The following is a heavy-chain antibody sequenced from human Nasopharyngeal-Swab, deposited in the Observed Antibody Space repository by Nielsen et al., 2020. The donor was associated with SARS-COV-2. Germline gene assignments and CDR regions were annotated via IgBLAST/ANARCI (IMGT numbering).Heavy chain of an antibody. Sequence: SLKISCAASGFTFDDYTMHWVRQPPGEGLEWVSGINWNSGRKVYADSVKGRFTISRDNAKNSLYLLMNSLRSEDTALYYCARGTADYSNPSFDYWGQGTLVTVPS. CDR1: GFTFDDYT. V-gene: IGHV3-9*01. CDR2: INWNSGRK. CDR3: ARGTADYSNPSFDY. D-gene: IGHD4-11*01. J-gene: IGHJ4*02.